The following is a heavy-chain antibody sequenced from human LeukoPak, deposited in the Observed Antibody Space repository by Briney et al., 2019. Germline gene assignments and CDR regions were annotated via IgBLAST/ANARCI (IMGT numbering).Heavy chain of an antibody. CDR3: SRLTHSYYSDTSGYYPYYYMDV. D-gene: IGHD3-22*01. CDR2: ISYSGNT. Sequence: SETLSLTCTVSAGSISSSDYYWGWLRQSPGKGLEWIGRISYSGNTYYNPSLKSRVTISVDTSKNHFSLRLSSVTAADTAVYYCSRLTHSYYSDTSGYYPYYYMDVWGEGTTVAVSS. J-gene: IGHJ6*03. V-gene: IGHV4-39*02. CDR1: AGSISSSDYY.